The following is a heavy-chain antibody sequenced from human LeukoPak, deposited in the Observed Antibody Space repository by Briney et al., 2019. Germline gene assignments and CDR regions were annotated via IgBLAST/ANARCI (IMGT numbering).Heavy chain of an antibody. D-gene: IGHD3-22*01. CDR1: GFTFSSAA. V-gene: IGHV3-23*01. Sequence: PGGSLSLSCAASGFTFSSAAMTWVRQAPGRGLEWVSTITGSRGDTYYADSVKGRFTISRDSSKNTLHLQINSLRVEDTAIYYCAKGPLLGSGYHPDCWGQGTLVILSS. J-gene: IGHJ4*02. CDR2: ITGSRGDT. CDR3: AKGPLLGSGYHPDC.